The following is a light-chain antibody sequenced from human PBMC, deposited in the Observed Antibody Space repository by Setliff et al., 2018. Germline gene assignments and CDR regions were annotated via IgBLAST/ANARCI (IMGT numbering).Light chain of an antibody. CDR2: AVS. J-gene: IGLJ1*01. Sequence: QSALTQPASVSGSPGQSITISCSGTSGDVGSYDLVSWYQQHPGKAPKLIIYAVSDRPSGVSNRFSGSKSGNTASLTISGLQTEDEADYYCNAYTSGSTYVFGTGTKVTVL. V-gene: IGLV2-14*03. CDR1: SGDVGSYDL. CDR3: NAYTSGSTYV.